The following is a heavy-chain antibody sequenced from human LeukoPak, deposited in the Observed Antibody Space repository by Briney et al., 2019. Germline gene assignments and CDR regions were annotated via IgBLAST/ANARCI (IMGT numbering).Heavy chain of an antibody. CDR3: ARGGYSSRWSGAFDI. Sequence: GGTLRLTCAASGVTFSSYAMNWVRQTPGKGLEWVSSISNSSSDIYYPNSVKGRFTISRDNAKNSLYLQMNSLRGEETAVYCCARGGYSSRWSGAFDIWGQGTMVTVAS. CDR1: GVTFSSYA. V-gene: IGHV3-21*01. J-gene: IGHJ3*02. D-gene: IGHD6-13*01. CDR2: ISNSSSDI.